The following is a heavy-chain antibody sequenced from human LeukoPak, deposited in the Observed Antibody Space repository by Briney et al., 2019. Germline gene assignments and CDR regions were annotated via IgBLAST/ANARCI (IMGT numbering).Heavy chain of an antibody. Sequence: PSKTLSLTCAVYGGSFSGYYWSWIRQPPGKGLEWIGEINHSGSTNYNPSLKSRVTISVDTSKNQFSLKLSSVTAADTAVYYCAGSSDTAGTGYDYWGQGTLVTVSS. D-gene: IGHD6-19*01. V-gene: IGHV4-34*01. CDR1: GGSFSGYY. J-gene: IGHJ4*02. CDR3: AGSSDTAGTGYDY. CDR2: INHSGST.